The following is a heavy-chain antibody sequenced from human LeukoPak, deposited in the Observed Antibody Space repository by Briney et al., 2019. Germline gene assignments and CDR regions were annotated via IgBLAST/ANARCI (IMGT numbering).Heavy chain of an antibody. CDR1: GGSFSGYY. CDR2: INHSGST. J-gene: IGHJ6*02. Sequence: SETLSLTCAVYGGSFSGYYWSWIRQPPGKGLGWIGEINHSGSTNYNPSPKSRVTISVDTSKNQFSLKLSSVTAADTAVYYCARGRSSLGYCSSTSCPLHYYYYYGMDVWGQGTTVTVSS. D-gene: IGHD2-2*01. CDR3: ARGRSSLGYCSSTSCPLHYYYYYGMDV. V-gene: IGHV4-34*01.